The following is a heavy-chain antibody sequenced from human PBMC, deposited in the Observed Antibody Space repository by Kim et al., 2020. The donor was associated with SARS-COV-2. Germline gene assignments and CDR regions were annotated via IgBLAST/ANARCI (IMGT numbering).Heavy chain of an antibody. CDR2: ISADNGDT. Sequence: ASVKVSCKASGYSFTSYGISWVRQAPGQGLEWSGRISADNGDTSSAQKLQGRVTMTTDTTTSTAFMELRSLRSDDTAVYYCARDRRGQQLVLVDYWGQGTLVTVSS. CDR1: GYSFTSYG. V-gene: IGHV1-18*01. D-gene: IGHD6-13*01. J-gene: IGHJ4*02. CDR3: ARDRRGQQLVLVDY.